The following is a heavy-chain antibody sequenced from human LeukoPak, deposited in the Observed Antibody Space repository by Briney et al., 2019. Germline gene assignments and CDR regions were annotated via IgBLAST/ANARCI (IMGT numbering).Heavy chain of an antibody. CDR3: AKVGSLNAFDI. D-gene: IGHD2-15*01. J-gene: IGHJ3*02. CDR2: ISYDGSNK. Sequence: PGGSLRLSCAASGFTFSSYGMHWVRQAPGKGLEWVAVISYDGSNKYYADSVKGRFTISRDNSKNTLYLQVNSLRAEDTAVYYCAKVGSLNAFDIWGQGTMVTVSS. V-gene: IGHV3-30*18. CDR1: GFTFSSYG.